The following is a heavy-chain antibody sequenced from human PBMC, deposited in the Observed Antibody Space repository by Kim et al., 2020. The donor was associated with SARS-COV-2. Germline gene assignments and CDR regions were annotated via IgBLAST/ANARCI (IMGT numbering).Heavy chain of an antibody. D-gene: IGHD6-13*01. V-gene: IGHV5-10-1*01. CDR3: ARLSYSSSWYSRWFDP. CDR1: GYSFTSYW. Sequence: GESLKISCKGSGYSFTSYWISWVRQMPGKGLEWMGRIDPSDSYTNYSPSFQGHVTISADKSISTAYLQWSSLKASDTAMYYCARLSYSSSWYSRWFDPWGQGTLVPVSS. CDR2: IDPSDSYT. J-gene: IGHJ5*02.